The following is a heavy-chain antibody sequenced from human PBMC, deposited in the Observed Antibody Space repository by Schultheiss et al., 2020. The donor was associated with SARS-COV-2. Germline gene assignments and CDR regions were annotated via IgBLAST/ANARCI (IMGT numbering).Heavy chain of an antibody. D-gene: IGHD3-3*01. CDR2: IYYSGST. Sequence: SQTLSLTCTVSGGSMSSSGHYWGWIRQHPGKGLEWIGYIYYSGSTYYNPSLKSRVTISVDTSKNQFSLKLSSVTAADTAVYYCARVVYDFWSGYYTHPLSPQRTQYYFDYWGQGTLVTVSS. J-gene: IGHJ4*02. CDR3: ARVVYDFWSGYYTHPLSPQRTQYYFDY. V-gene: IGHV4-31*03. CDR1: GGSMSSSGHY.